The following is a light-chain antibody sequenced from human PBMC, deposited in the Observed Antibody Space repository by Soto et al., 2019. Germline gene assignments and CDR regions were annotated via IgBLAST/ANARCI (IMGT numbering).Light chain of an antibody. J-gene: IGKJ4*01. CDR3: QQYGSSPLT. CDR2: GAS. V-gene: IGKV3-20*01. CDR1: QSVSSY. Sequence: EIVLTQSPATLSLSPGERATLSCRASQSVSSYVAWYQQKPGQAPRLLISGASSRATGIPDRFSGSGSGTDFTLTISRLEPEDFAVYYCQQYGSSPLTFGGGTKVDIK.